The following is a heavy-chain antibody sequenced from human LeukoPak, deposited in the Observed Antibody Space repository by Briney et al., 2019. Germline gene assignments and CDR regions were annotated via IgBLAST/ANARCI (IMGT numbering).Heavy chain of an antibody. CDR3: AKDRANWAIDD. CDR1: GFTFTNNP. Sequence: GGSLRLSWAASGFTFTNNPMNGVPKAPGKGLGWVSYIGGDGVAFYADSVKGRFTMSKDDARKSLYLQMSSLRVEDTALYYCAKDRANWAIDDWGQGTQVTVSS. V-gene: IGHV3-69-1*01. CDR2: IGGDGVA. J-gene: IGHJ4*02. D-gene: IGHD2-2*02.